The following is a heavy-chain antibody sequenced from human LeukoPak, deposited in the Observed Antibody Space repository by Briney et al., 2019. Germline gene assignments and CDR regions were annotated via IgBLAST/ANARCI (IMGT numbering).Heavy chain of an antibody. CDR3: ARVMRQQLPQGDY. D-gene: IGHD6-13*01. CDR2: INPNSGGT. CDR1: GYTFTGYY. Sequence: ASVKVSCKASGYTFTGYYMHWVRQAPGQGLEWMGWINPNSGGTNYAQKFQGRVTMTTDTSTSTAYMELRSLRSDDTAVYYCARVMRQQLPQGDYWGQGTLVTVSS. V-gene: IGHV1-2*02. J-gene: IGHJ4*02.